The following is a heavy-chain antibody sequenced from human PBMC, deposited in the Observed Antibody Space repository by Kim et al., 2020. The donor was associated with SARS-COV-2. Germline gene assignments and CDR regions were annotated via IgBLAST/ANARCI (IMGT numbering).Heavy chain of an antibody. CDR2: INKDGSIT. CDR3: ARDGQGTFDI. V-gene: IGHV3-74*01. J-gene: IGHJ3*02. CDR1: GFTFTSYR. Sequence: GGSLRLSCATSGFTFTSYRIHWVRQARGKGLVWVSAINKDGSITWYADAVKGRFTISRDNAKNTVYLQMNSLGAEDTALYYCARDGQGTFDIWGQGTMVTVSS.